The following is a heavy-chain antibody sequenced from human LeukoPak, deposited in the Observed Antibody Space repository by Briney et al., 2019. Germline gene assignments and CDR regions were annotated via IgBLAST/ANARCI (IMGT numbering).Heavy chain of an antibody. CDR1: GYTFTDYY. J-gene: IGHJ4*02. CDR3: ARDQGYDFWSGSLPSDY. V-gene: IGHV1-69-2*01. D-gene: IGHD3-3*01. Sequence: EASVKVSCKVSGYTFTDYYMHWVQQAPGKGLEWMGLVDPEDGETIYAEKFQGRVTITADTSTDTAYMELSSLRSEDTAVYYCARDQGYDFWSGSLPSDYWGQGTLVTVSS. CDR2: VDPEDGET.